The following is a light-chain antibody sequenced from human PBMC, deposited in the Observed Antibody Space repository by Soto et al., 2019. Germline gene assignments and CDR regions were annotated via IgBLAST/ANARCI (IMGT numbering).Light chain of an antibody. J-gene: IGLJ1*01. Sequence: QSVLTQPASVSGSPGQSITISCTGTSNDVGGYNHVSWYQQYPGKVPKLLIYNVSNRPSGVSDRFSGSKSGNTASLTISGLQAEDESDYFCTSSTSASLYVFGSGTKLTVL. CDR1: SNDVGGYNH. CDR2: NVS. CDR3: TSSTSASLYV. V-gene: IGLV2-14*01.